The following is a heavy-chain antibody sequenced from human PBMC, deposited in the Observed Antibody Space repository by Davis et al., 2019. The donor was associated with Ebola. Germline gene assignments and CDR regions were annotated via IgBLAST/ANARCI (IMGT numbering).Heavy chain of an antibody. J-gene: IGHJ4*02. CDR1: GYTFTSYA. CDR2: INAGNGNT. D-gene: IGHD3-22*01. Sequence: ASVKVSCKASGYTFTSYAMHWVRQAPGQRLEWMGWINAGNGNTKYSQKFQGRVTITRDTSASTAYMELSSLRSEDTAVYYCARPGQTRYYDSSGYYLYWGQGTLVTVSS. CDR3: ARPGQTRYYDSSGYYLY. V-gene: IGHV1-3*01.